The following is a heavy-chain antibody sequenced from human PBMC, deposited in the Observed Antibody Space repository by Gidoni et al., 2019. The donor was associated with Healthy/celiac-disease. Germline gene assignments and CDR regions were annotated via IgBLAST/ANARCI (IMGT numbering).Heavy chain of an antibody. CDR1: GGSISSYY. CDR3: ARHVAMIVVVDAFDI. Sequence: QVQLQESGPGLVKPSETLSLTCTVSGGSISSYYWSWIRPPPGKGLEWIGYIYYSGSTNYNPSLKSRVTISVDTSKNQFSLKLSSVTAADTAVYYCARHVAMIVVVDAFDIWGQGTMVTVSS. D-gene: IGHD3-22*01. CDR2: IYYSGST. V-gene: IGHV4-59*08. J-gene: IGHJ3*02.